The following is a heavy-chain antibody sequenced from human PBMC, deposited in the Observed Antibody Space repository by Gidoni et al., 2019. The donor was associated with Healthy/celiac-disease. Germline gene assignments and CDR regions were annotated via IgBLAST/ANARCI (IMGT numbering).Heavy chain of an antibody. CDR2: ISYDGSNK. D-gene: IGHD3-9*01. CDR3: ARSGDENLTGYRGMDV. CDR1: GFTFSSYA. J-gene: IGHJ6*02. V-gene: IGHV3-30-3*01. Sequence: QVQLVESGGGVVQPGRSLRLSCAASGFTFSSYAMHWVRQAPGKGLEWVAVISYDGSNKYYADSVKGRFTISRDNSKNTLYLQMNSLRAEDTAVYYCARSGDENLTGYRGMDVWGQGTTVTVSS.